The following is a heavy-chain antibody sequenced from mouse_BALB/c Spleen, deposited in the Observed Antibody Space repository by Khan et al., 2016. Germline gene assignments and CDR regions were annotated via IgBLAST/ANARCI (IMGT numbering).Heavy chain of an antibody. CDR1: GYSITSDYA. CDR3: ARTPTAYYTMDY. J-gene: IGHJ4*01. D-gene: IGHD1-2*01. CDR2: ISYSGST. V-gene: IGHV3-2*02. Sequence: EVQLQESGPGLVKPSQSLSLTCTVTGYSITSDYAWNWIRQFPGNKLEWMGYISYSGSTRYYPSLKSRISITRDTSKNQFFLQLNSVTTEDTATYYCARTPTAYYTMDYWGQGTSVTGSS.